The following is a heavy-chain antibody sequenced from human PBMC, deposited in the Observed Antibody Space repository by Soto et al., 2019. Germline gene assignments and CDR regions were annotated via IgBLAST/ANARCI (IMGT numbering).Heavy chain of an antibody. Sequence: GGSLRLSCAASGFSFSTYEMNWVRQAPGKGLEWVSYINNRGSTIHYADSVKGRFTISRDNAKNSLYLQMNSLRAEDTAVYYCSRGLAGYNYWGQGTLVTVSS. J-gene: IGHJ4*02. CDR1: GFSFSTYE. CDR2: INNRGSTI. V-gene: IGHV3-48*03. D-gene: IGHD3-9*01. CDR3: SRGLAGYNY.